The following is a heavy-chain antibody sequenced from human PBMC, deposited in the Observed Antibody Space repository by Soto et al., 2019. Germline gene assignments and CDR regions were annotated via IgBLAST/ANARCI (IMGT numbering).Heavy chain of an antibody. CDR1: GFTFSSYD. CDR3: ARDVRGWFGEPHGNDY. D-gene: IGHD3-10*01. V-gene: IGHV3-33*01. Sequence: QVQLVESGGGVVQPGRSLRLSCAASGFTFSSYDMHWVRQAPGKGLEWVAVIWYDGSNKYYADSVKGRFTISRDNSKNTLYLQMNSLRAEDTAVYYCARDVRGWFGEPHGNDYWGQGTLVTVSS. J-gene: IGHJ4*02. CDR2: IWYDGSNK.